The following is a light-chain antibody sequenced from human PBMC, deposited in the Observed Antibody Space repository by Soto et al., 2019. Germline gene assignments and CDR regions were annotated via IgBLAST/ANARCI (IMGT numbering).Light chain of an antibody. CDR2: VAS. CDR1: QSVINNY. J-gene: IGKJ5*01. V-gene: IGKV3-20*01. CDR3: QQYGTSPPIT. Sequence: ESVLTQAPGTLSLSPGERATLSCRASQSVINNYLAWYQQKPGQAPRLLIYVASNRATGIPDRFSGSGSGTDFTLTISRLEPEDSAVYYCQQYGTSPPITFAQGTRLEIK.